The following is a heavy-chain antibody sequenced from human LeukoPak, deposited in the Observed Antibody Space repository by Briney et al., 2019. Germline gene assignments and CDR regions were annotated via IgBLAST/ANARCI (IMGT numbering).Heavy chain of an antibody. Sequence: SETLSLTCTVSGGSVSSYYWSWIRQPPGKGLEWIGYIYYSGSTNYNPSLKSRVTISVDTSKNQFSLKLSSVTAADTAVYYCASGYSYGHDFDYWGQGTLVTVSS. D-gene: IGHD5-18*01. CDR2: IYYSGST. V-gene: IGHV4-59*02. CDR1: GGSVSSYY. J-gene: IGHJ4*02. CDR3: ASGYSYGHDFDY.